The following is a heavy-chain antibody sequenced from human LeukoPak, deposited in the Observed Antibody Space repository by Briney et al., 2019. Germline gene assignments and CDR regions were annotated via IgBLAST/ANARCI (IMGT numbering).Heavy chain of an antibody. Sequence: SETLSLTCTVSSGSISYFYWNWIRQPPGKGLEWIGYIYYSGSTNYNPSLKSRVTISVDTSKNQFSLKLSSVTAADTAVYYCARVMDIVYYFDYWGQGTLVTVSS. J-gene: IGHJ4*02. CDR1: SGSISYFY. CDR3: ARVMDIVYYFDY. CDR2: IYYSGST. D-gene: IGHD5-12*01. V-gene: IGHV4-59*01.